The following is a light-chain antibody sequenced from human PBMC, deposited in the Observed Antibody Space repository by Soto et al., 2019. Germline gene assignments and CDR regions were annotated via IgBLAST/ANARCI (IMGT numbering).Light chain of an antibody. CDR1: SSNIGNNV. J-gene: IGLJ2*01. V-gene: IGLV1-36*01. CDR2: YDD. CDR3: AAWDDTLNGLL. Sequence: QPVLTQPPSVSAAPRQRVTISCSGSSSNIGNNVVNWYQQLPGKAPKLLIYYDDLLPSGVSDRFSGSKSGTSASLAISGLQSEDEADYYCAAWDDTLNGLLFGGGTKLTVL.